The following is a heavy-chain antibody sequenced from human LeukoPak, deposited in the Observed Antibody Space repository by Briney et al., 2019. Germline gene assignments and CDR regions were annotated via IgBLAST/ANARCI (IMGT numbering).Heavy chain of an antibody. D-gene: IGHD2-2*01. CDR3: AARALYCSSTSCYYFDY. CDR2: IIPIFGTA. Sequence: GASVKVSCKASGDTFSSYAISWVRQAPGQGLEWMGGIIPIFGTANYAQKFQGRVTITADESTSTAYMELSSLRSEDTAVYYCAARALYCSSTSCYYFDYWGQGTLVTVSS. V-gene: IGHV1-69*01. J-gene: IGHJ4*02. CDR1: GDTFSSYA.